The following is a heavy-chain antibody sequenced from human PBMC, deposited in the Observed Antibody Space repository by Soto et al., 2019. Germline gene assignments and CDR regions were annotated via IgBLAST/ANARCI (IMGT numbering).Heavy chain of an antibody. CDR1: CGSIISYY. J-gene: IGHJ4*02. Sequence: SETLSLTCTVSCGSIISYYWSWIRQPAGKGLEWIGRIYTSGSTNYNPSLKSRVTMSVDTSKNQFSLKLSSVTAADTAVYYCAGEYYDFWSGYYQLDYWGQGTLVTVSS. V-gene: IGHV4-4*07. CDR2: IYTSGST. CDR3: AGEYYDFWSGYYQLDY. D-gene: IGHD3-3*01.